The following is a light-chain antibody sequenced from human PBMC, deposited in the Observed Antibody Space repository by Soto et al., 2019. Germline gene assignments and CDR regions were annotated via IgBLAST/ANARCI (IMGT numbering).Light chain of an antibody. Sequence: QSALTQPASVSGSPGQSITISCTGTSSDIGRYNYVSWYQQYPGKAPKFMIYDVSNRPSGVSNRFSGSKSGNTASLTISGLQAEDEADYYCSSYISSITYVFGTGTKLTVL. CDR1: SSDIGRYNY. V-gene: IGLV2-14*01. J-gene: IGLJ1*01. CDR3: SSYISSITYV. CDR2: DVS.